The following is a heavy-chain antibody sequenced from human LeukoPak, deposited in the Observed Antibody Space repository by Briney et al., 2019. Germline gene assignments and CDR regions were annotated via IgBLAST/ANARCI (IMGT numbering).Heavy chain of an antibody. J-gene: IGHJ6*03. CDR2: IYYSGST. CDR1: GGSISSYY. D-gene: IGHD2-15*01. CDR3: AREDEVVADMYYYYYMDV. V-gene: IGHV4-59*01. Sequence: SETLSLTCTVSGGSISSYYWSWIRQPPGKGLEWIGYIYYSGSTNYNPSLKSRVTISVDTSKNQSSLKLSSVTAADTAVYYCAREDEVVADMYYYYYMDVWGKGTTVTVSS.